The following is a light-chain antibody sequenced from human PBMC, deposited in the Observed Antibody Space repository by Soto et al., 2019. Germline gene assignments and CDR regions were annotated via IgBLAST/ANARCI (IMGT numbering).Light chain of an antibody. CDR1: QSVSTN. CDR3: QQYHNWPHLP. V-gene: IGKV3-15*01. J-gene: IGKJ4*01. CDR2: GAS. Sequence: EVVMTQSPATLSVSPGERATLSCRASQSVSTNLAWYQHKTGQAPRLLIYGASTRATDNPARFSGSGSGTELTLTISGLQSKDFAIYYCQQYHNWPHLPFGGRTKVEIK.